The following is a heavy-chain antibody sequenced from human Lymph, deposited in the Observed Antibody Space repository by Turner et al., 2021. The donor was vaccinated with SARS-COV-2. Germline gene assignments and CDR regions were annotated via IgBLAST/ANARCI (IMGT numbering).Heavy chain of an antibody. V-gene: IGHV1-8*02. J-gene: IGHJ6*02. CDR3: ARGGYSEGGMDV. CDR1: GYTFTSYD. Sequence: QVQLVQSGAEVKNPGPSVKLSCEAPGYTFTSYDINWVRQATGQVLEWMGGMKQNSGDTVYAPSFQGIVTMTRNTSRSIAYMELCSLRSEDTSLYYCARGGYSEGGMDVWGQGTTVTVSS. D-gene: IGHD1-26*01. CDR2: MKQNSGDT.